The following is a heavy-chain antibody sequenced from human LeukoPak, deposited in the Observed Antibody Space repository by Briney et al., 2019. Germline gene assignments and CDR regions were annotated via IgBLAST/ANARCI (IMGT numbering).Heavy chain of an antibody. Sequence: GGSLRLSCAASGLTFSSYAMHWVRQAPGKGLEWVAVILYDGSNKYYADSVKGRFTISRDNSKNTLYLQMNSLRAEDTAVYYCASLGYYYDSSGYYYSMGVDYWGQGTLVTVSS. CDR2: ILYDGSNK. CDR1: GLTFSSYA. D-gene: IGHD3-22*01. V-gene: IGHV3-30-3*01. CDR3: ASLGYYYDSSGYYYSMGVDY. J-gene: IGHJ4*02.